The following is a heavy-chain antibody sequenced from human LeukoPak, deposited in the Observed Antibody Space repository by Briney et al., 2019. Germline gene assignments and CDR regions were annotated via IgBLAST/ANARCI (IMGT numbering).Heavy chain of an antibody. Sequence: PGGSLRLSCAASGFNFRMYTMNWVRQAPGKGLEWISYISGWTISYADSVKGRFTISRDDAKNSLYLQMNSLRAEDTAVYYCAGDYQYYVQHWGQGTLVTVSS. J-gene: IGHJ4*02. V-gene: IGHV3-48*01. D-gene: IGHD2/OR15-2a*01. CDR3: AGDYQYYVQH. CDR1: GFNFRMYT. CDR2: ISGWTI.